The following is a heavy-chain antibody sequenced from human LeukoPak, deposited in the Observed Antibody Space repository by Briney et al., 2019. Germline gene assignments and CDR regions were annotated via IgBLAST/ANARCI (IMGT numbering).Heavy chain of an antibody. V-gene: IGHV1-69*05. Sequence: GASVKVSCKASGGTFSSYAISWVRQAPGQGLEWMGRIIPIFGTANYAQKFQGRVTITTDESTSTAYMELSSLRSEDTAVYYCARDDSRGYLADYWGQGTLVTVSS. CDR1: GGTFSSYA. D-gene: IGHD3-22*01. CDR2: IIPIFGTA. CDR3: ARDDSRGYLADY. J-gene: IGHJ4*02.